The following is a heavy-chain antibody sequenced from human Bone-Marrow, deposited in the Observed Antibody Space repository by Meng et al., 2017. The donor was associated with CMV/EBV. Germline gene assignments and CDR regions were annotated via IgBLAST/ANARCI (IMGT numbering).Heavy chain of an antibody. CDR1: GFVFGSYG. D-gene: IGHD3-3*01. Sequence: GGSLRLSCAASGFVFGSYGMHWVRQVPGKGLEWVALIYYDGTNEYYSDAVRGRFAISRDNSKNTVSLQMNSLRGEDTAVYYCAKDIQLYYDFWSGYSVDYYYYYGMDVWGQGTTVTVSS. J-gene: IGHJ6*02. CDR3: AKDIQLYYDFWSGYSVDYYYYYGMDV. CDR2: IYYDGTNE. V-gene: IGHV3-33*06.